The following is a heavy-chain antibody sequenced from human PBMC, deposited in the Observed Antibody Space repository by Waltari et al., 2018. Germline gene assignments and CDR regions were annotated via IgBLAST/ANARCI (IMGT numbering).Heavy chain of an antibody. V-gene: IGHV4-39*01. J-gene: IGHJ5*02. CDR1: SGSITSPDSY. D-gene: IGHD7-27*01. CDR2: IYSLRNI. CDR3: ARHSPGSTWFDP. Sequence: QLQLQESGPGLVKPSETLSLTCSLSSGSITSPDSYWDGIRQSPGKGLEWLGNIYSLRNIHYNPSLGRRVTMSLDSSNNQFALDLRSVTAADTAVYYCARHSPGSTWFDPWGQGTLVTVSS.